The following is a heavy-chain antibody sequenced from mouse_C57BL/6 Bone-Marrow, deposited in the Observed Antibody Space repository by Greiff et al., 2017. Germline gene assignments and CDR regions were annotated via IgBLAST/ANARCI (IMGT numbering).Heavy chain of an antibody. CDR3: ARSGYVITYAMDY. CDR1: GFTFTDYY. Sequence: EVKVVESGGGLVQPGGSLSLSCAASGFTFTDYYMSWVRQPPGKALEWLGFIRNKANGYTTEYSASVKGRFTISRDNSQSILYLQMNALRAEDSATYYCARSGYVITYAMDYWGQGTSVTVSS. D-gene: IGHD1-2*01. J-gene: IGHJ4*01. CDR2: IRNKANGYTT. V-gene: IGHV7-3*01.